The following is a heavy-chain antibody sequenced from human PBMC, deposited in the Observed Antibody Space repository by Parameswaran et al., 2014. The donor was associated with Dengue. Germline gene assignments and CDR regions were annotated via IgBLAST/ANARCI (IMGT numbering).Heavy chain of an antibody. CDR2: ISNDGSRT. Sequence: GESLKISCAASGFTFNTYWMHWVRQAPGKGLVWVSRISNDGSRTSYADSVKGRFTISRDNAEKTLYLQMNSLRAEDTAVYFCTRVGPIAVPDTPWGYYYYHMDVWGKGTTVTVSS. J-gene: IGHJ6*03. D-gene: IGHD6-19*01. CDR1: GFTFNTYW. V-gene: IGHV3-74*01. CDR3: TRVGPIAVPDTPWGYYYYHMDV.